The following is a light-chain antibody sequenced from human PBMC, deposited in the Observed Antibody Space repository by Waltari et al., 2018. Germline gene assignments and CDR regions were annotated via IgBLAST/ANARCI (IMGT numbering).Light chain of an antibody. CDR1: QGVGKY. Sequence: EIVLTQSPGTLSLSPGERATLSCRASQGVGKYLAWYQQRPGQDPRPLLYHPSIRATGIPDRFSGSGYGTDFSLTISRLEPEDFAVYYCQKYDFLPATFGQGTTVEIK. V-gene: IGKV3-20*01. J-gene: IGKJ1*01. CDR2: HPS. CDR3: QKYDFLPAT.